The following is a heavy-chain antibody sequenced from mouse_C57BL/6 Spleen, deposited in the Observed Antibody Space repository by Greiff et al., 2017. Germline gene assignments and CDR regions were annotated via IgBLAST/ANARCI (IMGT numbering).Heavy chain of an antibody. CDR1: GYSFTDYN. V-gene: IGHV1-39*01. CDR3: ARSYDLRRGYYVDY. J-gene: IGHJ2*01. CDR2: INPNYGTT. Sequence: VQLQQSGPELVKPGASVKISCKASGYSFTDYNMNWVKQSNGKSLEWIGVINPNYGTTSYYQKFKGKATLTVDQASSTAYMQLNSRTSADSAVYYCARSYDLRRGYYVDYWSQGTTLTVSS. D-gene: IGHD2-3*01.